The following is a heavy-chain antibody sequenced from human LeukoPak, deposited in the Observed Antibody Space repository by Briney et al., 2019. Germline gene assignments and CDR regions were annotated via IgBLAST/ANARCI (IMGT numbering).Heavy chain of an antibody. CDR3: AKKSLGISGRYYLDY. CDR1: GFTFSTYA. V-gene: IGHV3-23*01. J-gene: IGHJ4*02. Sequence: GGSLTLSCAASGFTFSTYAMSWVRQAPGKGLEWVSAINGSGGNTYYADSVKGRFTIPRDNSKNTLYLQMNSLRAEDTAVYYCAKKSLGISGRYYLDYWGQGTLVTVSS. CDR2: INGSGGNT. D-gene: IGHD1-26*01.